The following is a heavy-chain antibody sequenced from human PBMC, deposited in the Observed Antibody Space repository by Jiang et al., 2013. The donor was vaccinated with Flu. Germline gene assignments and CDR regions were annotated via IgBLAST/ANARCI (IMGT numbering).Heavy chain of an antibody. CDR1: GYTFTGYY. CDR2: INPNSGGT. Sequence: GAEVKKPGASVKVSCKASGYTFTGYYMHWVRQAPGQGLEWMGRINPNSGGTNYAQKFQGRVTMTRDTSISTAYMELSRLRSDDTAVYYCARELREEELSVRAFDIWGQGTMVTVSS. V-gene: IGHV1-2*06. J-gene: IGHJ3*02. CDR3: ARELREEELSVRAFDI. D-gene: IGHD3-16*02.